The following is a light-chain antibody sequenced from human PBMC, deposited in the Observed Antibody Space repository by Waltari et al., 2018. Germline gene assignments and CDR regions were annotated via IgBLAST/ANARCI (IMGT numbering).Light chain of an antibody. V-gene: IGLV3-1*01. J-gene: IGLJ2*01. CDR3: QTWDSSTGV. Sequence: SYELTQPPSVSVSPGQTASIPCSGDKLGYNYACWYQQRPGQSPVVVIYQDNKRPSGIPDRFSGSNSGNTATLTISGTQAMDEADYYCQTWDSSTGVFGGGTKLTVL. CDR1: KLGYNY. CDR2: QDN.